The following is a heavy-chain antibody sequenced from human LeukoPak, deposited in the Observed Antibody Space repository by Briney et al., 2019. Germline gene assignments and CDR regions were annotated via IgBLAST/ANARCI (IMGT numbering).Heavy chain of an antibody. J-gene: IGHJ4*02. V-gene: IGHV3-74*01. CDR2: INSDGRST. CDR1: GFTFCSHW. CDR3: ARDVDFDY. Sequence: GGSLRLSCADSGFTFCSHWMHWVRHAPGKGPVWVSRINSDGRSTTYADAVKGRFTISRDNATGTLYLQMDRLTGEDSGVYYCARDVDFDYGGQGTLVTVPS.